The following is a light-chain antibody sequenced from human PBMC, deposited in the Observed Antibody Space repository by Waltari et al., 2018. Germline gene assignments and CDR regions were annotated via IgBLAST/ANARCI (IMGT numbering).Light chain of an antibody. CDR1: QGISSS. V-gene: IGKV1-9*01. CDR3: LQFNSFPLT. Sequence: DIQLTQSPSFLSASVGDRVTITCRASQGISSSLAWYQQKPGMSPKLLFYVASTLQSGVPSRFSGSGSGTEFTLTISSLQPEDFATYYCLQFNSFPLTFGGGTKVEIK. J-gene: IGKJ4*01. CDR2: VAS.